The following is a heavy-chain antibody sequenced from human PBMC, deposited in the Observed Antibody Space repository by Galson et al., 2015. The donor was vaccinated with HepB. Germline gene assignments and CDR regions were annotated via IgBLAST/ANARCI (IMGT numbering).Heavy chain of an antibody. V-gene: IGHV1-18*01. D-gene: IGHD6-19*01. J-gene: IGHJ3*02. CDR1: GYTFTSYG. CDR3: ARGERIAVAGNDAFDI. CDR2: ISAYNGNT. Sequence: SVKVSCKASGYTFTSYGISWARQAPGQGLEWMGWISAYNGNTNYAQKLQGRVTMTTDTSTSTAYMELRSLRSDDTAVYYCARGERIAVAGNDAFDIWGQGTMVTVSS.